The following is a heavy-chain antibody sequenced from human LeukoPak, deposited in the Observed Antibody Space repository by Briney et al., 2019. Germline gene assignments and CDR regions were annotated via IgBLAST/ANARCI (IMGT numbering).Heavy chain of an antibody. D-gene: IGHD5-12*01. CDR3: ARGPSGYHNT. CDR2: ITSNGNTI. CDR1: GFTFNDYY. Sequence: GSLRLSCAASGFTFNDYYMSWIRRAPGKGLEWVSYITSNGNTIYYADSVKGRFTISRDSAKNSLYLQMNSLRAEDTAVYYYARGPSGYHNTGGQGTLVTVSS. J-gene: IGHJ4*02. V-gene: IGHV3-11*04.